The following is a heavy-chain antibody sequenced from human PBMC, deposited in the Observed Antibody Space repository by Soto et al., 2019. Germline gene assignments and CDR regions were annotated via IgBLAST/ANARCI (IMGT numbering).Heavy chain of an antibody. CDR2: INPKSGAT. V-gene: IGHV1-2*02. D-gene: IGHD5-12*01. Sequence: QVQLVQSGAEVKKPGASLKVSCKASGYRFTGYGLNWVRQAPGQGLQRMGWINPKSGATDYAQKFEGRVTMTREMSTNTAYLQLSGLRSDDTADDTAVYYWAKANYSGDDYFQYGLDVWGQGTRVTVSS. J-gene: IGHJ6*02. CDR1: GYRFTGYG. CDR3: VYYWAKANYSGDDYFQYGLDV.